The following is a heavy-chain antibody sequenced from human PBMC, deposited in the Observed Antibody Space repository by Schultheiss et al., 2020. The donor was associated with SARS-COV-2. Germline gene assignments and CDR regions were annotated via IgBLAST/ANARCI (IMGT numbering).Heavy chain of an antibody. V-gene: IGHV1-18*01. CDR3: ARVKYKNLGGWGYYYYGMDV. D-gene: IGHD6-19*01. J-gene: IGHJ6*02. Sequence: ASVKVSCKALGATFSNFAFSWVRQAPGQGLEWMGWISGYNGHTKYAQKLQGRVTITADESTSTAYMELSSLRSEDTAVYYCARVKYKNLGGWGYYYYGMDVWGQGTTVTVSS. CDR1: GATFSNFA. CDR2: ISGYNGHT.